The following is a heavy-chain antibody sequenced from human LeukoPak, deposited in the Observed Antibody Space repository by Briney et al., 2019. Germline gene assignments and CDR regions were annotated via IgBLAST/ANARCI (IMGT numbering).Heavy chain of an antibody. CDR1: GGSISAYY. J-gene: IGHJ6*02. CDR3: ARDAPLRYFDWLGDYYYGMDV. V-gene: IGHV4-4*07. D-gene: IGHD3-9*01. Sequence: KTSETLSLTCTVSGGSISAYYWSWIRQPAGKGLEWIGRIYTSGSTNYNPSLKSRVTMSVDTSKNQFSLKLSSVTAADTAVYYCARDAPLRYFDWLGDYYYGMDVWGQGTTVTVSS. CDR2: IYTSGST.